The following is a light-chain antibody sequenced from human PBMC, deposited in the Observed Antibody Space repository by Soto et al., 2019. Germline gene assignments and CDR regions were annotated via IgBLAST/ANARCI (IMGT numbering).Light chain of an antibody. CDR2: GAS. CDR3: QQYGDSPFT. Sequence: EIVMTQSPATLSVSPGERATLSCRASQSVSSNLAWYQQKPGQAPRLLIYGASTRGTGIPARFSGSGSGTEFNLTISSLQSAAFAMYYYQQYGDSPFTFGPGTNLDI. CDR1: QSVSSN. V-gene: IGKV3-15*01. J-gene: IGKJ3*01.